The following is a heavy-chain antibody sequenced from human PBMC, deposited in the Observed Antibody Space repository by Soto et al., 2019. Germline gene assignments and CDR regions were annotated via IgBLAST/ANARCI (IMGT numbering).Heavy chain of an antibody. D-gene: IGHD4-17*01. CDR2: ISWNSGSI. J-gene: IGHJ4*02. Sequence: GGSLRLSCAASGFTFDDYAMHWVRQAPGKGLEWVSGISWNSGSIGYADSVKGRFTISRDNAKNSLYLQMNSLRAEDTALYYCAKDIRDYPLGTFDYWGQGTLVTVSS. CDR3: AKDIRDYPLGTFDY. CDR1: GFTFDDYA. V-gene: IGHV3-9*01.